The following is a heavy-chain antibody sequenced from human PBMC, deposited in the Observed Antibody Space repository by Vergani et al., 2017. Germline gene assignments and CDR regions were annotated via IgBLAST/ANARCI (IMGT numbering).Heavy chain of an antibody. CDR2: IYPGDSDT. CDR1: GYSFTSYW. D-gene: IGHD3-22*01. J-gene: IGHJ4*02. Sequence: EVQLVQSGAEVKTPGESLKISCKGSGYSFTSYWIGWVRQMPGKGLEWMGIIYPGDSDTRYSPSFQGQVTISADKSISTAYLQWSSLKASDTAMYYCARRSGYYYDSSGLTDFDYWGQGTLVTVSS. CDR3: ARRSGYYYDSSGLTDFDY. V-gene: IGHV5-51*01.